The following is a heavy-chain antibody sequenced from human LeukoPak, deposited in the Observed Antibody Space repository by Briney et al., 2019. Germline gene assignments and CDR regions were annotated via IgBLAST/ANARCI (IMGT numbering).Heavy chain of an antibody. CDR1: GYTFTGYY. D-gene: IGHD3-22*01. Sequence: ASVKVPCKASGYTFTGYYMHWVRQAPGQGLEWMGWINPNSGGTNYAQNFQGRVTMTRDTSISTAYMELSRLRSDDTAVYYCASGSPTPAIVVTDYWGQGTLVTVSS. J-gene: IGHJ4*02. CDR2: INPNSGGT. CDR3: ASGSPTPAIVVTDY. V-gene: IGHV1-2*02.